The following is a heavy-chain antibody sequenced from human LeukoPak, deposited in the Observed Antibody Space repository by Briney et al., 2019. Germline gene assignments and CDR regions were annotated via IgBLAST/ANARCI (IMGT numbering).Heavy chain of an antibody. V-gene: IGHV3-7*03. J-gene: IGHJ6*02. CDR2: IKQDGSEK. D-gene: IGHD2-8*01. CDR3: ARDSGYCKNGMCYKGLFHYYGLDV. CDR1: GFTFSSYW. Sequence: PGGSLRLSCAASGFTFSSYWMSWVRQAPGKGLEWVANIKQDGSEKYYVDSVKGRFTISRDNAKNSLYLQMNSLRAEDTAVYYCARDSGYCKNGMCYKGLFHYYGLDVWGQGTTVTVSS.